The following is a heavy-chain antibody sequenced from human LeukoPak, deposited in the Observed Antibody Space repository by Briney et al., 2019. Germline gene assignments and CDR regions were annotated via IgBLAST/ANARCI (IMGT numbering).Heavy chain of an antibody. V-gene: IGHV4-39*01. CDR1: GGSISSSSYC. J-gene: IGHJ4*02. D-gene: IGHD6-19*01. CDR3: ARNLPNSSGWYGGFDY. CDR2: IYYSGST. Sequence: SETLSLTCTVSGGSISSSSYCWGWIRQPPGKGLEWIGSIYYSGSTYYNPSLKSRVTISVDTSKNQFSLKLSSVTAADTAVYYCARNLPNSSGWYGGFDYWGQGTLVTVSS.